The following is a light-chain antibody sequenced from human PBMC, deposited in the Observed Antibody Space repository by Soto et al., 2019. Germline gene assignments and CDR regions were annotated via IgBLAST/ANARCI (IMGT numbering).Light chain of an antibody. J-gene: IGLJ2*01. CDR3: NSYSGSSTLVV. Sequence: QSVLTQPASMSGSPGQSIAISCTGTSSDVAGYNFVSWYQQHPGKAPKLMIYDVNIRPSGVSDRFSGSKSGNTASLTISGLQAEDEADYYCNSYSGSSTLVVFGGGTQLTVL. CDR1: SSDVAGYNF. V-gene: IGLV2-14*03. CDR2: DVN.